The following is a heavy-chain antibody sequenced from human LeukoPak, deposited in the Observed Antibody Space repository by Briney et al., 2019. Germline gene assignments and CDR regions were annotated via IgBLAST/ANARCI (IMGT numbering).Heavy chain of an antibody. J-gene: IGHJ4*02. CDR1: GYTFTSYG. D-gene: IGHD3-22*01. CDR2: ISAYNGNT. V-gene: IGHV1-18*01. Sequence: ASVEVSCKASGYTFTSYGITWVRQAPGQGLEWMGWISAYNGNTNYAQKFQGRVTMTIDTSTSTAYMELRSLKSDDTAVYYCARVRGYYYDSSGYSDFDYWGQGTLVTVSS. CDR3: ARVRGYYYDSSGYSDFDY.